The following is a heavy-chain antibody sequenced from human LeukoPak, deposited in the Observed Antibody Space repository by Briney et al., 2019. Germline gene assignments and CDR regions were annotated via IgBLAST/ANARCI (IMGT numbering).Heavy chain of an antibody. CDR3: ARDVSGWPDY. CDR1: GFTFSTSW. V-gene: IGHV3-7*01. J-gene: IGHJ4*02. D-gene: IGHD6-19*01. Sequence: PGGSLRLSCAASGFTFSTSWMSWVRQVPGKGLEWVANIKKDGSETYYVDSVKGRFTISRDNAKNSLYLQMNSLRAEDTAVYYCARDVSGWPDYWGQGTLVTVSS. CDR2: IKKDGSET.